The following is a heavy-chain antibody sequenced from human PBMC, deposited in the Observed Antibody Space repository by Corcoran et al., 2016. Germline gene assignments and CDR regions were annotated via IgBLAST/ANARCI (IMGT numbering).Heavy chain of an antibody. D-gene: IGHD1-7*01. Sequence: QVQLQESGPGLVKPSETLSLTCTVSGGSISSYYWSWIRQPPGKGLEWIGYIYYSGSTNYNPSLKSRVTISVDTSKNQFSLTLSSVTAADTAVYYWARDRGGRGLELFDYWGQGTLVTVSS. V-gene: IGHV4-59*01. CDR1: GGSISSYY. J-gene: IGHJ4*02. CDR3: ARDRGGRGLELFDY. CDR2: IYYSGST.